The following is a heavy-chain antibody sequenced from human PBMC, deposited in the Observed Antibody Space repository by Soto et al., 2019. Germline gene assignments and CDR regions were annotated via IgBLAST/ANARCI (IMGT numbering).Heavy chain of an antibody. Sequence: PSETLSLTCTVSGGSISSYYWSWIRQPPGKGLEWIGYIYYSGSTYYNPSLKSRVTISVDTSKNQFSLKLSSVTAADTAVYYCAKSRAWFGEFSYWGQGTLVTVSS. CDR2: IYYSGST. J-gene: IGHJ4*02. CDR1: GGSISSYY. D-gene: IGHD3-10*01. CDR3: AKSRAWFGEFSY. V-gene: IGHV4-59*06.